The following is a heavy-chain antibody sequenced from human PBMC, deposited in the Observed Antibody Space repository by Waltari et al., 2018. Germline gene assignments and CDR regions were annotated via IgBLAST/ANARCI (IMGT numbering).Heavy chain of an antibody. CDR2: IRHPGTA. Sequence: QVQLQQWGAGLLKSSETLSLTCSVSGASFSAYHWRWVRHVPGKGLEWIGQIRHPGTANYNPSLESRVAISIDTSRSLFSLKVFSVTAADTALYFCTRGGNYDFWSHSPFVDPWGQGTQVTVSS. CDR3: TRGGNYDFWSHSPFVDP. CDR1: GASFSAYH. V-gene: IGHV4-34*01. D-gene: IGHD3-3*01. J-gene: IGHJ5*02.